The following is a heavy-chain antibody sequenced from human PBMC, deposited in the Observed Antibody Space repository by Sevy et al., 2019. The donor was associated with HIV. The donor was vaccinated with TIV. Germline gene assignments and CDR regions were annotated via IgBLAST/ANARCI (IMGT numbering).Heavy chain of an antibody. J-gene: IGHJ4*02. CDR2: IKTKIYGGTT. CDR1: GFTFNQAW. Sequence: GGSLRLSCGASGFTFNQAWMDWVRQAPGKGLEWVGRIKTKIYGGTTDYAAPGKGRFTISKDDSESKLYLQMNGLKTEDTAVYYCTDIGQVPFDYWGQGALVTVSS. V-gene: IGHV3-15*07. CDR3: TDIGQVPFDY. D-gene: IGHD3-10*01.